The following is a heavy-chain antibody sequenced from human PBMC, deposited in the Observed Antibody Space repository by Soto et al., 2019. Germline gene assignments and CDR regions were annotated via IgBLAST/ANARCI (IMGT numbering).Heavy chain of an antibody. Sequence: PSETLSLTCTVSGGSISSYYWSWIRQPPGKGLEWIGYIYYSGSTNYNPSLKSRVTISVDTSKNQFSLKLSSVTAADTAVYYCARSEREMATITFDYWGQGTLVTVSS. J-gene: IGHJ4*02. V-gene: IGHV4-59*01. CDR2: IYYSGST. CDR3: ARSEREMATITFDY. D-gene: IGHD5-12*01. CDR1: GGSISSYY.